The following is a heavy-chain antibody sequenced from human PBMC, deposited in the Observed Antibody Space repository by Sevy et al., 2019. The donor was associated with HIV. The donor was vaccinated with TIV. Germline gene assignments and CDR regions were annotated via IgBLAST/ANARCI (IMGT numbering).Heavy chain of an antibody. J-gene: IGHJ6*02. Sequence: GGALRLSCAASGFTFSIYSMNWVRQAPGKGLEWVSSSSSSSNYIYYADSVKGRFTISRDNAKNSLYLQMISLRAEDTAVSYCARDGGRITMVQGVLAYYHGMDVWGQGTTVTVSS. D-gene: IGHD3-10*01. V-gene: IGHV3-21*01. CDR1: GFTFSIYS. CDR2: SSSSSNYI. CDR3: ARDGGRITMVQGVLAYYHGMDV.